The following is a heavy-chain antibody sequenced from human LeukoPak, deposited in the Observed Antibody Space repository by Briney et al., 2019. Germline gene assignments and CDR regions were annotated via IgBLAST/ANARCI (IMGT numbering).Heavy chain of an antibody. Sequence: SEALSLTCTVSGGSISSSSYYWGWIRQPPGKGLEWIGSIYYGGDTYYNPSLKSRVTISVDTSKNQFSLKLSSVTAADTAVYYCARGTLAAAGGVGAFDIWGQGTMVTVSS. CDR3: ARGTLAAAGGVGAFDI. J-gene: IGHJ3*02. V-gene: IGHV4-39*01. D-gene: IGHD6-13*01. CDR1: GGSISSSSYY. CDR2: IYYGGDT.